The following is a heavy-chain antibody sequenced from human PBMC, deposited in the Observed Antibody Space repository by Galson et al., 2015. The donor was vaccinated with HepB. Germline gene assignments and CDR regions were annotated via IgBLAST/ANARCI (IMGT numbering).Heavy chain of an antibody. J-gene: IGHJ4*02. V-gene: IGHV3-66*02. CDR1: GFSVRDYY. CDR3: ARASAGEGFDY. CDR2: IYSGGST. Sequence: SLRLSCAASGFSVRDYYMSWVRQAPGKGLEWVSVIYSGGSTTYAGSVKGRFTISRNDSKNMIFLQMNSLRDEDTAVYYCARASAGEGFDYWGQGTLVAVSS.